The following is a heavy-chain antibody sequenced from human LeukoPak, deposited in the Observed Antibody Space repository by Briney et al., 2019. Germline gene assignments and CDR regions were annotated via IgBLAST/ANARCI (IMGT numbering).Heavy chain of an antibody. J-gene: IGHJ5*02. D-gene: IGHD3-10*01. CDR1: GGSISSSSYY. V-gene: IGHV4-39*07. Sequence: SETLSLTCTVSGGSISSSSYYWRWIRQPPGKGLEWIGSIYYSGSTYYNPSLKSRVTISVDTSKNQFSLKLSSVTAADTAVYYCARGGSGFDLWGQGTLVTVSS. CDR2: IYYSGST. CDR3: ARGGSGFDL.